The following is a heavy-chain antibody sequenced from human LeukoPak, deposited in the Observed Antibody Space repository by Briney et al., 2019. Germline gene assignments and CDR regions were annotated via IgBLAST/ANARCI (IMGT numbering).Heavy chain of an antibody. Sequence: PSETLSLTCAVYGGSFSGYYWSWIRQPPGKGLEWIGEINHSGSTNYNPSLKSRVTISVDTSKNQFSLKLSSVTAADTAVYYCARGGITMVQGVIYYYYYYMDVWGKGTTVTVSS. CDR1: GGSFSGYY. CDR2: INHSGST. D-gene: IGHD3-10*01. V-gene: IGHV4-34*01. J-gene: IGHJ6*03. CDR3: ARGGITMVQGVIYYYYYYMDV.